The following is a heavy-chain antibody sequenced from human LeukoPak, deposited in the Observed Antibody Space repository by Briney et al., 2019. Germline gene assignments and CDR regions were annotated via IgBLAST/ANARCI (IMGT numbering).Heavy chain of an antibody. V-gene: IGHV1-69*04. D-gene: IGHD2-21*01. CDR2: IIPILGIA. CDR1: GGTFSSYA. CDR3: AGRGVNPWAFDI. J-gene: IGHJ3*02. Sequence: SVKVSCKASGGTFSSYAISWVRQAPGQGLEWMGRIIPILGIANYAQKFQGRATITADKSTSTAYMELSSLRSEDTAVYYCAGRGVNPWAFDIWGQGTMVTVSS.